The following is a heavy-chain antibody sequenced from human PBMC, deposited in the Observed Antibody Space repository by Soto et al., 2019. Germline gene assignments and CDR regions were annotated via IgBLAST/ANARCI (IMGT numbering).Heavy chain of an antibody. J-gene: IGHJ6*02. CDR3: TSDWGCGNHGRDSSLVLDD. CDR1: VYTFTTYY. V-gene: IGHV1-18*01. CDR2: ISAYNGNT. D-gene: IGHD6-6*01. Sequence: ASVKVSCKASVYTFTTYYSSSARQAPGQGREWMRWISAYNGNTHYAQKPQGRVTMTTGASTSTDYMELTSLRSDDTVVYYCTSDWGCGNHGRDSSLVLDDWG.